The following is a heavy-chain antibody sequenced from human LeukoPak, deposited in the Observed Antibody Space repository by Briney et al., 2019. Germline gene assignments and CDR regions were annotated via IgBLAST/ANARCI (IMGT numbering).Heavy chain of an antibody. J-gene: IGHJ4*02. D-gene: IGHD2-2*01. Sequence: ASVKVSCKASGYTFTGYHMHWVRQAPGQGLEWMGRINPNSGDTNYAQKFQGRVAMTRDTSISTAFMELTRLRSDDTAVYYCARDYCSSTSCLFDYWGKGTLVTVSS. CDR1: GYTFTGYH. CDR2: INPNSGDT. V-gene: IGHV1-2*06. CDR3: ARDYCSSTSCLFDY.